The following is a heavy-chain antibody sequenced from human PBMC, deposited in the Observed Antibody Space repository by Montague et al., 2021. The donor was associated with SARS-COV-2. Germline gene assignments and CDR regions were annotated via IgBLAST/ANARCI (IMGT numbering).Heavy chain of an antibody. D-gene: IGHD3-10*01. CDR2: IYASGST. V-gene: IGHV4-4*07. CDR1: GVSITSYY. CDR3: AREVSGSYYNGWFDP. Sequence: SETLSLTCSISGVSITSYYWSWVRQPAGKGLEWIGHIYASGSTNXXPSLKSRVRLSIDNPKNQFSLKLSSATAADTAVYYCAREVSGSYYNGWFDPWGQGTLVTVSS. J-gene: IGHJ5*02.